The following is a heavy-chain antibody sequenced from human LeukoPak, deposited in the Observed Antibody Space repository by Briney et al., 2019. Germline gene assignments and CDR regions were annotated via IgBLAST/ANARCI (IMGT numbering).Heavy chain of an antibody. CDR1: GGSISSYY. Sequence: SETLSLTCTVSGGSISSYYWSWIRLPPGKGLEWIGYIYYTGATYYNPSLKSRVTISLDTSKNQFSLKLSSVTAADTAVYYCARHGYSSSWYDWFDPWGQGTLVTVSS. V-gene: IGHV4-59*08. D-gene: IGHD6-13*01. J-gene: IGHJ5*02. CDR2: IYYTGAT. CDR3: ARHGYSSSWYDWFDP.